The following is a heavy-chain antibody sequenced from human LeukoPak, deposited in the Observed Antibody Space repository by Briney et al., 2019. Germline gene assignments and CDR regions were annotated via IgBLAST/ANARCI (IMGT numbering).Heavy chain of an antibody. V-gene: IGHV1-46*01. CDR3: ATLGPLGYSSSWYYFDY. D-gene: IGHD6-13*01. CDR1: GYTFTSFY. J-gene: IGHJ4*02. CDR2: ISPSGGTT. Sequence: ASVKVSCKASGYTFTSFYMHWVRQAPGQGLEWMGIISPSGGTTSYAQNFQGRVTMTRDTSTTTVYMELSSLTSEDTAVYYCATLGPLGYSSSWYYFDYWGQGTLVTVSS.